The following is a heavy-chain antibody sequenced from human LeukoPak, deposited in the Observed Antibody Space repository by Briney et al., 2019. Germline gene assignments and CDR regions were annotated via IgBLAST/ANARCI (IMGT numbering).Heavy chain of an antibody. CDR1: GFTFSSYW. CDR2: INSDGSST. V-gene: IGHV3-74*01. CDR3: ASLPSPICSSTSCYGPFDY. D-gene: IGHD2-2*01. Sequence: GGSLRLSCAASGFTFSSYWMHWVRQAPGKGLVWVSRINSDGSSTSYADSVKGRFTISRDNAKNTLYLQMNSLRAEDTTVYYCASLPSPICSSTSCYGPFDYWGQGTLVTVSS. J-gene: IGHJ4*02.